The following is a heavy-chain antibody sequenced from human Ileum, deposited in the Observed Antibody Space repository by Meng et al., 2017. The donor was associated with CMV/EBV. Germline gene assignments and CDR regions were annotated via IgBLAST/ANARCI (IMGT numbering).Heavy chain of an antibody. Sequence: EVQLVESGGGLIQRGGCLRLCCAASGFTLSSNYMSWVRQATGKGLEWVSVIYRGGSTYYADSVKGRFTISRDNSKNTLYLQMNSLRAEDTAVYYCARDHGDYCGQGTLVTVSS. CDR2: IYRGGST. CDR3: ARDHGDY. J-gene: IGHJ4*02. CDR1: GFTLSSNY. V-gene: IGHV3-53*01.